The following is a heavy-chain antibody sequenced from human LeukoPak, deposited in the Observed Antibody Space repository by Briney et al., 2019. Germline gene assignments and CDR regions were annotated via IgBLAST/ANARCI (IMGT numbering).Heavy chain of an antibody. D-gene: IGHD6-13*01. V-gene: IGHV4-39*07. CDR3: AGEADGSSWYRNWFDP. CDR2: IYYSGST. J-gene: IGHJ5*02. CDR1: GGSISSSSYH. Sequence: SETLSLTCTVSGGSISSSSYHWGWIRQPPGKGLEWIGSIYYSGSTYYNPSLKSRVTISVDTSKNQFSLKLSSVTAADTAVYYGAGEADGSSWYRNWFDPWGQGTLVTVSS.